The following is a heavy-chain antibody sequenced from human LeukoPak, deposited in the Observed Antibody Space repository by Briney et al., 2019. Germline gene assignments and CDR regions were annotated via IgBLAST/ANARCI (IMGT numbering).Heavy chain of an antibody. D-gene: IGHD3-22*01. CDR3: ATHNYYDSSGYPYY. CDR2: VDPEDGET. Sequence: KISCKVSGYTFTDYYTHWVQQAPGKGLEWMGLVDPEDGETIYAEKFQGRVTITADTSTDTAYMELSSLRSEDTSVYYCATHNYYDSSGYPYYWGQGTLVTVSS. V-gene: IGHV1-69-2*01. J-gene: IGHJ4*02. CDR1: GYTFTDYY.